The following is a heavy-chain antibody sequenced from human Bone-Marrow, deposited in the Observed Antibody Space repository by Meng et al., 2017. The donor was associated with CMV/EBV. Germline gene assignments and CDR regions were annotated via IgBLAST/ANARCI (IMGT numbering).Heavy chain of an antibody. D-gene: IGHD4-23*01. V-gene: IGHV1-2*02. CDR2: INPNSGGT. CDR3: ARASTTVVTPSWFDP. Sequence: QVNLVRSGAEVKKPGASVKVSCKASGYTFTGYYMHWVRQAPGQGLEWMGWINPNSGGTNYAQKFQGRVTMTRDTSISTAYMELSRLRSDDTAVYYCARASTTVVTPSWFDPWGQGTLVTVSS. J-gene: IGHJ5*02. CDR1: GYTFTGYY.